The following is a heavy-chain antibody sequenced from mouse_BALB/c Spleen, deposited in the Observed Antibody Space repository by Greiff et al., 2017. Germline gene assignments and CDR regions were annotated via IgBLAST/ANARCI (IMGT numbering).Heavy chain of an antibody. V-gene: IGHV1-55*01. D-gene: IGHD1-1*01. Sequence: QVQLQQPGAELVKPGTSVKLSCKASGYNFTSYWINWVKLRPGQGLEWIGDIYPGSGSTNYNEKFKSKATLTVDTSSSTAYMQLSSLASEDSALYYCARGGLRYGYYAMDYWGQGTSVTVSS. J-gene: IGHJ4*01. CDR3: ARGGLRYGYYAMDY. CDR1: GYNFTSYW. CDR2: IYPGSGST.